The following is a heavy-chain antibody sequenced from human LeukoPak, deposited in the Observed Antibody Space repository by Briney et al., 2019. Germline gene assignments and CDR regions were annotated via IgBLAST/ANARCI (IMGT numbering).Heavy chain of an antibody. CDR1: GGSISSSSSY. CDR3: ARRGSGWSGWFDP. J-gene: IGHJ5*02. V-gene: IGHV4-39*01. Sequence: PSETLSLTCTVSGGSISSSSSYWGWIRQPPGKGLDWIGHIYYSGSTYYNPSLKSRVTVSVDTSKKQFSLKLSSVTAADTAVYYCARRGSGWSGWFDPWGQGTLVTVSS. D-gene: IGHD6-19*01. CDR2: IYYSGST.